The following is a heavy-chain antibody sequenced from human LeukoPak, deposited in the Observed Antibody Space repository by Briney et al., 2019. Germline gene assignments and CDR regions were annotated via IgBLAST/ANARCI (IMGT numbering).Heavy chain of an antibody. V-gene: IGHV3-48*03. Sequence: PGGSLSLSCAVSGITFSSHEMDWVRQPSGRGLEWISYISGSGSTIYYADSVKGRFTISRDNANNTLYLQMNTLRAEDTAIYYYATRPSGSSGPLDYWGQGTLVTVSS. CDR3: ATRPSGSSGPLDY. CDR1: GITFSSHE. D-gene: IGHD3-10*01. J-gene: IGHJ4*02. CDR2: ISGSGSTI.